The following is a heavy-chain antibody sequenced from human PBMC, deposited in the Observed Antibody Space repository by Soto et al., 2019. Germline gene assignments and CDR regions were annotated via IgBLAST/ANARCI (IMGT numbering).Heavy chain of an antibody. J-gene: IGHJ4*02. V-gene: IGHV3-23*01. CDR1: GFTFSSYA. CDR3: AKFEVAGGFD. Sequence: GGSLRLSCAASGFTFSSYAMSWVRQAPGKGLEWVSAISGGGGSTYYADSVKCRFTISRDNSKNTLYLQMNSLRAEDTDVYYCAKFEVAGGFDWGQGTLVTVSS. D-gene: IGHD6-19*01. CDR2: ISGGGGST.